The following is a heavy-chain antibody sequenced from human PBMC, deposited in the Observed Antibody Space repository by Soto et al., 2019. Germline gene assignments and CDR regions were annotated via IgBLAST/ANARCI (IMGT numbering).Heavy chain of an antibody. CDR2: INHSGST. CDR1: GGSFSGYY. CDR3: ARGVVWNSGIDY. Sequence: SETLSLTCAVYGGSFSGYYWSWIRQPPGKGLEWIGEINHSGSTNYNPSLKSRVTISVDTSKNQFSLKLSSVTAADTAVYYCARGVVWNSGIDYWGQGTLVTVSS. J-gene: IGHJ4*02. V-gene: IGHV4-34*01. D-gene: IGHD1-7*01.